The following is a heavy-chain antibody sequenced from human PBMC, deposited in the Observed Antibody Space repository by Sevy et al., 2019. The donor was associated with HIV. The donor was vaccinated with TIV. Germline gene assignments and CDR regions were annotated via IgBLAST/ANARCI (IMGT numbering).Heavy chain of an antibody. Sequence: SETLSLTCTVSGGSISAYYWSWLRQPPGKGLEYIGDIYYTGSTYYNPSLKSRVTISVDTSKNQFSLNLRSVTAVDTAVYYCAREGPRIAQFDYWGQGTLVTVSS. V-gene: IGHV4-59*12. CDR3: AREGPRIAQFDY. CDR1: GGSISAYY. D-gene: IGHD6-13*01. J-gene: IGHJ4*02. CDR2: IYYTGST.